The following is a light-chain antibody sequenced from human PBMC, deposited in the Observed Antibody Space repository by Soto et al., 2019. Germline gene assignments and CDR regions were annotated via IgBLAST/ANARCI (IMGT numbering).Light chain of an antibody. V-gene: IGLV2-14*01. CDR2: EVS. Sequence: QSALTQPASVSGSPGQSITISCTGTSSDVGGYNYVSWYQQHPGKAPKLMIYEVSNRPSGVSNRFSGSKSGNTASLTISGLQAEDEADHYCSSYTSSSPPYVVFGGGTKLTVL. J-gene: IGLJ2*01. CDR1: SSDVGGYNY. CDR3: SSYTSSSPPYVV.